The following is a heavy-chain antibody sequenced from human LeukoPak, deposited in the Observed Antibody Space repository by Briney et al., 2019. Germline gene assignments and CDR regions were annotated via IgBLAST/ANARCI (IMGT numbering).Heavy chain of an antibody. CDR3: ARGRAQHYSYYFDY. Sequence: SETPSLTCTVSGGSISSYYWSWIRQPPGKGLEWIGYIYYSGSTNYNPSLKSRVTISVDTSKNQFSLKLSSVTAADTAVYYCARGRAQHYSYYFDYWGQGTLVTVSS. CDR1: GGSISSYY. J-gene: IGHJ4*02. V-gene: IGHV4-59*01. CDR2: IYYSGST. D-gene: IGHD2-21*01.